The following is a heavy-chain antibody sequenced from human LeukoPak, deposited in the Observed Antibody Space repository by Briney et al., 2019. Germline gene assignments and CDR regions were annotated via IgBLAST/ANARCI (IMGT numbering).Heavy chain of an antibody. CDR2: IYYSGST. J-gene: IGHJ4*02. V-gene: IGHV4-30-4*08. CDR1: GFTFSSYA. Sequence: LRLSCAASGFTFSSYAMSWVRQPPGKGLEWIGYIYYSGSTYYNPSLKSRVTISVDTSKNQFSLKLSSVTAADTAVYYCARSNYYDSSGYYYDSFDYWGQGTLVTVSS. D-gene: IGHD3-22*01. CDR3: ARSNYYDSSGYYYDSFDY.